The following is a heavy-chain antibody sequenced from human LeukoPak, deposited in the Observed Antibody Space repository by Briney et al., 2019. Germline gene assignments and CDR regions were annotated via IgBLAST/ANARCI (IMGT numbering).Heavy chain of an antibody. Sequence: PGGSLRLSYAASGFTFSSYSMNWVRQAPGKGLEWVSSISSSSSYIYYADSVKGRFTISRDNAKNSLYLQMNSLRAEDTAVYYCARAQAAAGTKHFDYWGQGTLVTVSS. CDR3: ARAQAAAGTKHFDY. V-gene: IGHV3-21*01. CDR2: ISSSSSYI. D-gene: IGHD6-13*01. CDR1: GFTFSSYS. J-gene: IGHJ4*02.